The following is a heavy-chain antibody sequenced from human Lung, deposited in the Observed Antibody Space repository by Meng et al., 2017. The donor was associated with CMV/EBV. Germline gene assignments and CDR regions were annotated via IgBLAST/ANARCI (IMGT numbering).Heavy chain of an antibody. CDR1: GFTFSSSS. V-gene: IGHV3-21*01. J-gene: IGHJ4*02. Sequence: GESLKISCVASGFTFSSSSMNWVRQAPGKGLELVSGISSSSSEIHYADSVKGRFTISRDNAKNSLYLQMNSLRAEDTAVYYCARSRSFDYWGQGTLVTVSS. CDR3: ARSRSFDY. CDR2: ISSSSSEI.